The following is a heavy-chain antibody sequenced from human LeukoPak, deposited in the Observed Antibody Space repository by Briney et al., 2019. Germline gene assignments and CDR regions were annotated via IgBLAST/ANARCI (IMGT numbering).Heavy chain of an antibody. Sequence: SETLSLTCTVSGGSVSSGDNYWNWIRQSPGEGLEWIGYIHNSGRTTYNPSLKSRSTILLDTSKNQFSLNLRSVIAADTAVYYCAGLPAHRPLDYWGQGILVTVSS. CDR1: GGSVSSGDNY. CDR2: IHNSGRT. J-gene: IGHJ4*02. D-gene: IGHD2-21*02. V-gene: IGHV4-61*08. CDR3: AGLPAHRPLDY.